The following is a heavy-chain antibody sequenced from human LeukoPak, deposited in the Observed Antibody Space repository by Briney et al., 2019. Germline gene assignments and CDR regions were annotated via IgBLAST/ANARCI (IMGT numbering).Heavy chain of an antibody. CDR1: VYTFTSYY. CDR3: ARDCGADCYSSPDPFDS. Sequence: ASVKVSCKASVYTFTSYYVHWVRQALGQGLEWMGWTNVNSGGTNHAQKFQDRVTMSRDTSINTAYMELSRLRSDDTAVYYCARDCGADCYSSPDPFDSWGQGTPVTVSS. CDR2: TNVNSGGT. J-gene: IGHJ4*02. D-gene: IGHD2-21*02. V-gene: IGHV1-2*02.